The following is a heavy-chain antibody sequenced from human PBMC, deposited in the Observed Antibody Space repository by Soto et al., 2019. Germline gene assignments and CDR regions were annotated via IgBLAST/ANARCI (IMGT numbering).Heavy chain of an antibody. CDR3: ARVGDCSSTSCYSSPLDY. J-gene: IGHJ4*02. CDR1: GFTFSDYY. CDR2: ISSSSSYT. D-gene: IGHD2-2*02. V-gene: IGHV3-11*06. Sequence: LRLSCAASGFTFSDYYMSWIRQAPVKGLEWVSYISSSSSYTNYADSVKGRFTISRDNAKNSLYLQMNSLRAEDTAVYYCARVGDCSSTSCYSSPLDYWGQGTLVTVSS.